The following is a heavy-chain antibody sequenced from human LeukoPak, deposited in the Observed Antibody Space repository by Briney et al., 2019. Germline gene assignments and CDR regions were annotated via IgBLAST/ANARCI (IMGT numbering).Heavy chain of an antibody. J-gene: IGHJ4*02. D-gene: IGHD5-12*01. CDR2: ILYDGIDK. CDR1: GFTFSNYS. CDR3: ARAYTGYALDNF. V-gene: IGHV3-30*02. Sequence: GGSLRLSCAASGFTFSNYSMNWVRQAPGKGLEWVSFILYDGIDKYYADSVEGRFTISRDNSKNTLYLHMNSLRAEDTAVYYCARAYTGYALDNFWGQGTLVTVSS.